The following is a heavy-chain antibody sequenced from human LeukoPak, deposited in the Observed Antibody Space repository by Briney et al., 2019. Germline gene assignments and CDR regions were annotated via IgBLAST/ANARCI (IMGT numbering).Heavy chain of an antibody. J-gene: IGHJ4*02. V-gene: IGHV1-46*01. CDR3: ARDWGPYHSWYYFDY. D-gene: IGHD6-13*01. CDR2: INPSGGST. CDR1: GYTFTSYY. Sequence: ASVKVSCKASGYTFTSYYMHWVRQAPGQGLEWMGIINPSGGSTSYAQKFQGRVTMTRDMSTSTVYMELSSLRSEDTAVYYCARDWGPYHSWYYFDYWGQGTLVTVSS.